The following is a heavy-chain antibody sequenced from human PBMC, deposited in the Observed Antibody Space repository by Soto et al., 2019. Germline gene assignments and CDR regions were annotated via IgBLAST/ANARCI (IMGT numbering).Heavy chain of an antibody. Sequence: LSLTCAVSGGSISIGGYSWSLILQPPGKGLEWIGYIYHSGSTYYNPSLKSRVTISVDRSKNQFSLKLSSVTAADTAVYYCALRRTGTGRWFDPWGQGTLVTVSS. CDR2: IYHSGST. V-gene: IGHV4-30-2*01. CDR3: ALRRTGTGRWFDP. CDR1: GGSISIGGYS. D-gene: IGHD1-1*01. J-gene: IGHJ5*02.